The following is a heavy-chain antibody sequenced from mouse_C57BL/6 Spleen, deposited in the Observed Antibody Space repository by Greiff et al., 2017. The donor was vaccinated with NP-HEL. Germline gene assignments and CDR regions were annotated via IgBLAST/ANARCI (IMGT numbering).Heavy chain of an antibody. CDR1: GYSITSGYD. Sequence: EVKLEESGPGMVKPSQSLSLTCTVTGYSITSGYDWHWIRHFPGNKLEWMGYISYSGSTNYNPSLKSRISITHDTAKNHFFLKLNSVTTEDTATYDCARGGGYDGLFDYWGQGTTLTVSS. J-gene: IGHJ2*01. CDR2: ISYSGST. V-gene: IGHV3-1*01. CDR3: ARGGGYDGLFDY. D-gene: IGHD2-3*01.